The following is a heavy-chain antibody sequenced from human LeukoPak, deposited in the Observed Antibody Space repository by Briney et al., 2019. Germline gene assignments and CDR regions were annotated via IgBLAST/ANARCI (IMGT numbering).Heavy chain of an antibody. D-gene: IGHD5-18*01. CDR3: ARAGGYSYAGNWFDP. J-gene: IGHJ5*02. CDR2: INPNSGVT. Sequence: ASVKVSCKASGYTFSGFYIHWVRQAPGQGLEWMGWINPNSGVTNYAQKLQGRVTITRDTSIDTAYMQLSRLRSDDTAVYYCARAGGYSYAGNWFDPWGQGTLVTVSS. V-gene: IGHV1-2*02. CDR1: GYTFSGFY.